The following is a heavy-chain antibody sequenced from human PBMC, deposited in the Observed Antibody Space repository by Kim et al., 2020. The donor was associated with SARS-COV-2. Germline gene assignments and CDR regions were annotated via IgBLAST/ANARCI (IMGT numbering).Heavy chain of an antibody. V-gene: IGHV4-39*01. J-gene: IGHJ4*02. CDR3: ARPRYGDYGTTYFDY. D-gene: IGHD4-17*01. Sequence: PARKGRVTVSGDTSKNQFSLKLGSVTAADTAVYYCARPRYGDYGTTYFDYWGQGTLVTVSS.